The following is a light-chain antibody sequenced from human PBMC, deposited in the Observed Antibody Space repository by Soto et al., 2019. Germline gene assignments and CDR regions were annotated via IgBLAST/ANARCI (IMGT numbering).Light chain of an antibody. V-gene: IGLV1-44*01. CDR3: AAWDDSLDAYV. CDR2: RNF. CDR1: ASNIGSKT. J-gene: IGLJ1*01. Sequence: QSLLTQPPSASGTPGQRVSISCSGSASNIGSKTVDWYQQLPGTAPQLLIHRNFQRPSGVPARFSASTSGTSASLAITALQSEDEADYYCAAWDDSLDAYVFGTGTKVTVL.